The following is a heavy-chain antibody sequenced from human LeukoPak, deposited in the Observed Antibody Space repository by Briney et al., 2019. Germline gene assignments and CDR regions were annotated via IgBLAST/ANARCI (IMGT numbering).Heavy chain of an antibody. CDR2: IYHSGTT. CDR1: GGSINNNNW. V-gene: IGHV4-4*02. CDR3: ATTTIRLGY. J-gene: IGHJ4*02. Sequence: EPSETLSLTCSVSGGSINNNNWWSWVRQSPGKGLEWIGNIYHSGTTHYNPSLKSRVTISVDTSKNQFSLKLSSVIAADTAVYYCATTTIRLGYWGQGTLVTVSS. D-gene: IGHD1-26*01.